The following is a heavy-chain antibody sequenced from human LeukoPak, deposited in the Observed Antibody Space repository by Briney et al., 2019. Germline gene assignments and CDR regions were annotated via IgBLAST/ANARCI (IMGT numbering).Heavy chain of an antibody. CDR2: ISAYSGNT. CDR3: ARSMDIVVEVAATPADY. Sequence: ASVKVSCKASGYTFTNYGISWVRQAPGQGLEWMGWISAYSGNTNYAQKLQGRVTMTTDTSTSTAYTELRSLRSDDTAVYYCARSMDIVVEVAATPADYWGQGTLVTVSS. CDR1: GYTFTNYG. V-gene: IGHV1-18*01. J-gene: IGHJ4*02. D-gene: IGHD2-15*01.